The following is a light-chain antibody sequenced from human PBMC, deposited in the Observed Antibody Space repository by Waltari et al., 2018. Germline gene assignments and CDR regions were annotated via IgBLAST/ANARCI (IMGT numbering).Light chain of an antibody. Sequence: EIVMTQSPATLSVSPGETATLSCRASESFGTTLAWYQQKPGLAPRLLIYGASARATGAPARFTGSGSGTEFTLTISSLQTEDFGVYFCQHYKIRPLTFGGGTKVEI. CDR3: QHYKIRPLT. CDR2: GAS. V-gene: IGKV3-15*01. CDR1: ESFGTT. J-gene: IGKJ4*01.